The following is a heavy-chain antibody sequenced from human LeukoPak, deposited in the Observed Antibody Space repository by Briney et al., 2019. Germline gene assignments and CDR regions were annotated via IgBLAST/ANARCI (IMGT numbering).Heavy chain of an antibody. CDR1: GYTFTSYD. D-gene: IGHD3-10*01. CDR2: MNPNSGNT. J-gene: IGHJ4*02. V-gene: IGHV1-8*01. Sequence: ASVKDSCKASGYTFTSYDINWVRQATGQGLEWMGWMNPNSGNTGYAQKFQGRVTMTRTTSISTAYMELSSLRSEDTAVYYCARGTIGYYGSGTSYYFDYWGQGTLVTVSS. CDR3: ARGTIGYYGSGTSYYFDY.